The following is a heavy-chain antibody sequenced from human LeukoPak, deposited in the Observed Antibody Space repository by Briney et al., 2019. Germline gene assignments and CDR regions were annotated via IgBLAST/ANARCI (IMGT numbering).Heavy chain of an antibody. Sequence: GGSLRLSCAASGFTFSNYEMNWVRQAPGKGLEWVSYISSSGSTIYYADSVKGRFTISRDNAKDSLYLQMNSLRAEDTSIYYCARDFYYGSGRFDYWGQGTLVTVSS. D-gene: IGHD3-10*01. CDR2: ISSSGSTI. J-gene: IGHJ4*02. V-gene: IGHV3-48*03. CDR3: ARDFYYGSGRFDY. CDR1: GFTFSNYE.